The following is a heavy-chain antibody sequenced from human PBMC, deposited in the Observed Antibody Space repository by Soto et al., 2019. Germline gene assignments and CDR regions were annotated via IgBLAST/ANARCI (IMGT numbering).Heavy chain of an antibody. D-gene: IGHD5-12*01. Sequence: EVHLVESGGGVVQPGGSLRLSCRASGISFSEYWVHWVRQAPGKGLEWVARIQSDGSSTSYAESVKGRFTISRDNAKNTLYLQMNGLRAEDTAVYFCAKILPTGYDSEYWGQATLVTVSS. CDR2: IQSDGSST. CDR3: AKILPTGYDSEY. J-gene: IGHJ4*02. CDR1: GISFSEYW. V-gene: IGHV3-74*01.